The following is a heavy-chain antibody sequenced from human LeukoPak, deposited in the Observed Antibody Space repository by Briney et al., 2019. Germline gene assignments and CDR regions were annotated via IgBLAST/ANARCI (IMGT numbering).Heavy chain of an antibody. CDR3: ARGKCERWSSGGSCYPDY. D-gene: IGHD2-15*01. CDR2: IIPILGIA. J-gene: IGHJ4*02. Sequence: SVKVSCKASGGTFSSYAISWVRQAPGQGLEWMGRIIPILGIANYAQKFQGRVTITADKSTSTAYMELSSLRSEDTAVYYCARGKCERWSSGGSCYPDYWGQGTLVTVSS. CDR1: GGTFSSYA. V-gene: IGHV1-69*04.